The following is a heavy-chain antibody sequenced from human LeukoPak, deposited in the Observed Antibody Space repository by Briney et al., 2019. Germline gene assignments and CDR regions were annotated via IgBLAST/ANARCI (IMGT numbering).Heavy chain of an antibody. CDR3: ARDANKKNYFDC. CDR2: IYTGGST. D-gene: IGHD2/OR15-2a*01. V-gene: IGHV3-53*01. Sequence: QPGVSLRLSCAASGFTVSSSYMNWVRQAPGKGLEWVSVIYTGGSTYYADSVKGRFTISRDNSKNTLYLQMNSLRAEDTAVYYCARDANKKNYFDCWGQGTLVTVS. J-gene: IGHJ4*02. CDR1: GFTVSSSY.